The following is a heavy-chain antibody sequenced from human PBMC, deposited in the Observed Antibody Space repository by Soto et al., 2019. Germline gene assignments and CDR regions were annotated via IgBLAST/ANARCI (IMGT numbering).Heavy chain of an antibody. Sequence: GGSLRLSCAASGFTFSSYAMSWVCQAPGKGLEWVSAISGSGGSTYYAGSVMGRFHISRDNSKNTQYLQMNSLRAEDSAVYYCVSYQLRKRPNYYYYYMDVWGKGTTVTVSS. D-gene: IGHD2-2*01. CDR3: VSYQLRKRPNYYYYYMDV. V-gene: IGHV3-23*01. CDR2: ISGSGGST. J-gene: IGHJ6*03. CDR1: GFTFSSYA.